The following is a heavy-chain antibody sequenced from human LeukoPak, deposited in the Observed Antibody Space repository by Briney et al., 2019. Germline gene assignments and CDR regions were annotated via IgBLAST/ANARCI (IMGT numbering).Heavy chain of an antibody. Sequence: GGSLRLSCAASGFAFSSYGMHWVRQAPGKGLEWVAVISYDGSNKYYADSVKGRFTISRDNAKNSLHLQMNSLRAEDTAVYYCARDSISLGQAFDFWGQGTMVTVSS. CDR3: ARDSISLGQAFDF. CDR1: GFAFSSYG. CDR2: ISYDGSNK. V-gene: IGHV3-33*05. J-gene: IGHJ3*01. D-gene: IGHD3-3*02.